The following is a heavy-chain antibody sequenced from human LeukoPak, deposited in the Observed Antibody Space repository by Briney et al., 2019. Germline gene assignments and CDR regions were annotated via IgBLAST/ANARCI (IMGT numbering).Heavy chain of an antibody. CDR2: IRYDGSNE. CDR1: GFTFSSYG. V-gene: IGHV3-30*02. CDR3: ATVLLIDYYDSSGPGAFDI. J-gene: IGHJ3*02. Sequence: GGSLRLSCVASGFTFSSYGMHWVRQAPGKGLEWVSFIRYDGSNEYYADSVRGRFTISRDNSKNTLYLQMNSLRAEDTAVYYCATVLLIDYYDSSGPGAFDIWGQGTMVTVSS. D-gene: IGHD3-22*01.